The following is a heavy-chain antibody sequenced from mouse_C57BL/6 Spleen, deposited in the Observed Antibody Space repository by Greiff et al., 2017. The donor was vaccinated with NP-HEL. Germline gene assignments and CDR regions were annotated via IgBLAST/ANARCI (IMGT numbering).Heavy chain of an antibody. V-gene: IGHV14-4*01. Sequence: VQLQQSGAELVRPGASVKLSCTASGFNIKDDYMHWVKQRPEQGLEWIGWIDPENGDTEYASKFQGKATITADTSSNTAYLQLSSLTSEDTAVYYCTTPIYYDSPWGQGTTLTVSS. CDR3: TTPIYYDSP. CDR1: GFNIKDDY. D-gene: IGHD2-4*01. J-gene: IGHJ2*01. CDR2: IDPENGDT.